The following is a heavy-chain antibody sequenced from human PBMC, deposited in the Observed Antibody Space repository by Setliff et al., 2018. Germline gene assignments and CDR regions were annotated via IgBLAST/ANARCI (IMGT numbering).Heavy chain of an antibody. CDR3: ARERYFDY. CDR1: GFSFSTFG. J-gene: IGHJ4*02. CDR2: MNPNSGKT. Sequence: GASVKVSCKTSGFSFSTFGFSWVRQAPGQGLEWMGWMNPNSGKTGYAQKFQGRVIMTRNTSISTAYLELNTLRSDDTAVYYCARERYFDYWGQGTLVTVSS. V-gene: IGHV1-8*01.